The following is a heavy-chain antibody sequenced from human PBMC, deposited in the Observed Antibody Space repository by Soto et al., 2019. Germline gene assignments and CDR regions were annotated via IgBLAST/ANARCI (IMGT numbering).Heavy chain of an antibody. CDR1: GGTFSSYA. J-gene: IGHJ6*02. Sequence: GASVKVSCKASGGTFSSYAISWVRQAPGQGLEWMGGIIPIFGTANYAQKFQGRVTITADESTSTAYMELSSLRSEDTAVYYCARAARTYCSSTSCYRFPRMDVWGQGTTVTVSS. CDR3: ARAARTYCSSTSCYRFPRMDV. V-gene: IGHV1-69*13. CDR2: IIPIFGTA. D-gene: IGHD2-2*02.